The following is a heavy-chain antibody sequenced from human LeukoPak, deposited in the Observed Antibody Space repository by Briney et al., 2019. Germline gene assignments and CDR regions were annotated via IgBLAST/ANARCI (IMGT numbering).Heavy chain of an antibody. CDR2: IIPIFGIA. V-gene: IGHV1-69*04. J-gene: IGHJ4*02. Sequence: SVKVSCKAFGGTFSSYAISWVRQAPGQGLEWMGRIIPIFGIANYAQKFQGRVTITADKSTSTAYVELSSLRSEGTAVYYCARDQPSSDIVATIMYYFDYWGQGTLVTVSS. D-gene: IGHD5-12*01. CDR3: ARDQPSSDIVATIMYYFDY. CDR1: GGTFSSYA.